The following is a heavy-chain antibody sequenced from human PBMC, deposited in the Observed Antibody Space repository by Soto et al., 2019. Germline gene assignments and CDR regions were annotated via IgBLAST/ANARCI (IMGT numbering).Heavy chain of an antibody. V-gene: IGHV4-34*01. D-gene: IGHD2-2*01. CDR2: INNSGST. J-gene: IGHJ5*02. Sequence: SETLSLTCAVYGGSLSGYYWSWIRQPPGKGMEWIGEINNSGSTSYNPALKSRVTISVDTSKNQFSLKLRSVTAADTAVYYCSSGIMVVVPNRGYWFDPWGQGTLVTVSS. CDR1: GGSLSGYY. CDR3: SSGIMVVVPNRGYWFDP.